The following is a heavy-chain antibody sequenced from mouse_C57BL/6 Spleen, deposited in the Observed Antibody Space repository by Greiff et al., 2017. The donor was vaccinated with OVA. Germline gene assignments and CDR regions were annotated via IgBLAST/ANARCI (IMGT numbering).Heavy chain of an antibody. CDR2: INPSSGYT. CDR1: GYTFTSYW. V-gene: IGHV1-7*01. CDR3: ARQLTLSLSAMDY. J-gene: IGHJ4*01. Sequence: VQLQQSGAELAKPGASVKLSCKASGYTFTSYWMHWVKQRPGQGLEWIGYINPSSGYTKYNQKFKDKATLTADKSSSTAYMQLSSLTYEDSAVYNSARQLTLSLSAMDYWGQGTSDTVSS. D-gene: IGHD3-2*02.